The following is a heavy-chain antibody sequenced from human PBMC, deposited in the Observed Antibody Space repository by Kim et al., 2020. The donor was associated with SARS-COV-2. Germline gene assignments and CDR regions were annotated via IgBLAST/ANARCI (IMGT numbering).Heavy chain of an antibody. J-gene: IGHJ6*02. Sequence: GGSLRLSCAASGFTFTDYVMTWVRQAPGKGLEWVSGVSSSGGTTYYADSVKGRFTISRDNSKSTLHLQMNSLRAEDTALYYCAKVGRSNVYYYYGMDVWGXGTTVTVSS. D-gene: IGHD3-16*02. CDR1: GFTFTDYV. CDR3: AKVGRSNVYYYYGMDV. CDR2: VSSSGGTT. V-gene: IGHV3-23*01.